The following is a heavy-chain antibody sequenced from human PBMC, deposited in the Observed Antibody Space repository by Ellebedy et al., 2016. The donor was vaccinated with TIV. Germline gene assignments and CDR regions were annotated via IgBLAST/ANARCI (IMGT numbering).Heavy chain of an antibody. V-gene: IGHV3-48*04. CDR3: ARGPRRGVPNWFDP. CDR1: GFTFSSYI. CDR2: ISSSTSTI. J-gene: IGHJ5*02. D-gene: IGHD3-10*01. Sequence: GESLKISCAASGFTFSSYIMNWVRQAPGKGLEWVSYISSSTSTIYYADSVKGRFTISRDNAKNSLYLQMNSLRAEDTAVYYCARGPRRGVPNWFDPWGQGTLVTVSS.